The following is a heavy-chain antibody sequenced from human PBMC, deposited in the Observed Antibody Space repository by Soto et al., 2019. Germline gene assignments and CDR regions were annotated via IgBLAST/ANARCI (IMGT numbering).Heavy chain of an antibody. D-gene: IGHD2-8*02. CDR3: ARGDYGTGGYPFPYFDY. Sequence: HEHLVQSGAEVKRPGASLKVSCKASGYSFTGYYIHWVRQAPGQGLKWMGWITPDSVATNYAQNFHGRVTLTSDTTISPASMDLTSLTSDDTAVYYCARGDYGTGGYPFPYFDYWGQGTLVIVSS. CDR2: ITPDSVAT. CDR1: GYSFTGYY. V-gene: IGHV1-2*02. J-gene: IGHJ4*02.